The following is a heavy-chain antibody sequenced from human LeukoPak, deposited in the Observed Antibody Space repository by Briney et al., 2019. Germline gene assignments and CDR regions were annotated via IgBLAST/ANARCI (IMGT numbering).Heavy chain of an antibody. D-gene: IGHD3-10*01. V-gene: IGHV4-59*08. CDR1: GDSISSYC. Sequence: TETLSLTCTVSGDSISSYCWSWIRQPPGKGLEWIGYIYYSGSTNYNPSLKSRVTISVDTSKNQFSLKLSSVTAADTAVYYCARRTNYYGSGSPYFDYWGQGTLVTVSS. CDR3: ARRTNYYGSGSPYFDY. J-gene: IGHJ4*02. CDR2: IYYSGST.